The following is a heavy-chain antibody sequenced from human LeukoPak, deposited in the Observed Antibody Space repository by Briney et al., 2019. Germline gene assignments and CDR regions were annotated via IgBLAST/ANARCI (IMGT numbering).Heavy chain of an antibody. D-gene: IGHD6-19*01. CDR3: AEAVSGSGWYHFDY. V-gene: IGHV3-23*01. CDR1: GFTFSSYA. J-gene: IGHJ4*02. CDR2: ISGSSGST. Sequence: GGSLRLSCAASGFTFSSYAMTWVRQAPGKGLEWVSAISGSSGSTYYADSVKGRFTISRDNSKNTLYLQMNSLRAEDTAIYYCAEAVSGSGWYHFDYWGQGTLVTVSS.